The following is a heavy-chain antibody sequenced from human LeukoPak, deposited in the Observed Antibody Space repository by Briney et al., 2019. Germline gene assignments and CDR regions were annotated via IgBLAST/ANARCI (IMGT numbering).Heavy chain of an antibody. Sequence: PGGSLRLSCAASGLTFSNAYMSWVRQAPGKGLEWVGRIKSNVDGGTTDYAEPVKGRFTTSRDDSKNTLYLQMNSLKTEDTAVYYCTTGGPHYDGNPLDFWGQGTLVTVSS. CDR3: TTGGPHYDGNPLDF. J-gene: IGHJ4*02. V-gene: IGHV3-15*01. CDR2: IKSNVDGGTT. CDR1: GLTFSNAY. D-gene: IGHD4-23*01.